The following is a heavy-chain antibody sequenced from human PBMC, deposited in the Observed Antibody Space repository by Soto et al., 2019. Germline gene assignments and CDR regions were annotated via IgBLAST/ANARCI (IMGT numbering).Heavy chain of an antibody. V-gene: IGHV4-30-4*01. CDR2: SHNSGST. J-gene: IGHJ6*02. CDR3: AREIRYCTNGVCHSYGMDV. Sequence: QVQLQEAGPGLVKPSQTLSLTCTVSGASVSTGDYYWSWIRQPPGKGLEWIGYSHNSGSTFYNPSLRGRATISVDTSNNQFSRKMSSVTATDTAMYFCAREIRYCTNGVCHSYGMDVWGQGTTVTVSS. CDR1: GASVSTGDYY. D-gene: IGHD2-8*01.